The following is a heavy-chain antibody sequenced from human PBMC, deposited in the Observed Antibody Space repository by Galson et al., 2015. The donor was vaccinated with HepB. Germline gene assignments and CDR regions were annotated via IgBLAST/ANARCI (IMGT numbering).Heavy chain of an antibody. CDR2: IIPIFGTA. D-gene: IGHD3-22*01. CDR3: ARIVVVTKEEIYYYYYGMDV. CDR1: GGTFSSYA. Sequence: SVKVSCKASGGTFSSYAISWVRQAPGQGLEWMGGIIPIFGTANYAQKFQGRVTITADESTSTAYMELSSLRSEDTAVYYCARIVVVTKEEIYYYYYGMDVWGQGTTVTVSS. V-gene: IGHV1-69*13. J-gene: IGHJ6*02.